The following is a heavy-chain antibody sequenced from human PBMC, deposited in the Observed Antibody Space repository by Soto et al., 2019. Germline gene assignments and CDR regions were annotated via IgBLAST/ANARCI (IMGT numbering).Heavy chain of an antibody. J-gene: IGHJ3*01. CDR3: ARDQLYYNDISGRPLNAFDV. Sequence: ASETLSLTCAVYGGSFSGYYWSWIRQPPGKGLEWIGEINHSGSTNYNPSLKSRVTISVDTSKNQFSLKLSSVTAADTAVYYCARDQLYYNDISGRPLNAFDVWGQGTMVTVSS. CDR2: INHSGST. V-gene: IGHV4-34*01. D-gene: IGHD3-22*01. CDR1: GGSFSGYY.